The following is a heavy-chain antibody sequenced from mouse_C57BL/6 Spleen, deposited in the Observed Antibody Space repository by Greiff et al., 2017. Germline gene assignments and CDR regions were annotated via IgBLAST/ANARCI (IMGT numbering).Heavy chain of an antibody. D-gene: IGHD2-3*01. J-gene: IGHJ4*01. Sequence: QVQLQQPGAELVRPGSSVKLSCKASGYTFTSYWMDWVKQRPGQGLEWIGNIYPSDSETHYNQKFKDKATLTVDKSSSTAYMQLSSLTSEDSAVYYCARYDSYYDYAMDYWGQGTSVTVSS. CDR2: IYPSDSET. CDR3: ARYDSYYDYAMDY. V-gene: IGHV1-61*01. CDR1: GYTFTSYW.